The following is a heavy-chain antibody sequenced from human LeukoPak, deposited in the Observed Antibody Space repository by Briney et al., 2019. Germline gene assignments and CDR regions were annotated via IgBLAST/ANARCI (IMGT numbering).Heavy chain of an antibody. CDR3: AKGIDSSSGGDY. V-gene: IGHV3-30*18. Sequence: PGGSLRLSCAASGFTFSSYGMHWVRQAPGKGLEWVAVISYDGSNKYYADSVKGRFTISRDNSKNTLYLQMNSLRAEDTAVYYCAKGIDSSSGGDYWGQGTLVTVSS. D-gene: IGHD6-13*01. J-gene: IGHJ4*02. CDR2: ISYDGSNK. CDR1: GFTFSSYG.